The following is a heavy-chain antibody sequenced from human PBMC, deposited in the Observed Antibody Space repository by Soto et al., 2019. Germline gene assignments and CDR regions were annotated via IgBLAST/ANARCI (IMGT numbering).Heavy chain of an antibody. CDR3: AREGCGSGALDI. D-gene: IGHD5-12*01. Sequence: QVQLVESGGGVVQPGRSLRLSCAVSGFTFRSYTMHWVRQAPGRGLEWVAAVSYDGVDTYYADSVRGRFIISRDNSMNTLSLEMNSLRHDDTSTYSCAREGCGSGALDIWGQGTMITVSS. CDR1: GFTFRSYT. CDR2: VSYDGVDT. J-gene: IGHJ3*02. V-gene: IGHV3-30-3*01.